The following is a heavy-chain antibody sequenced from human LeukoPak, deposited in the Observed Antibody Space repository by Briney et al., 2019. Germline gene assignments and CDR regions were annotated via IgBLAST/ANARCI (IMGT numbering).Heavy chain of an antibody. Sequence: ASVKVSCKASGYTFTSYDINWVRQATGQGLEWMGWMNPNSGNTGYAQKFQGRVTMTRNTSISTAYMELSSLRSEDTAVYYCASRKALTGYYINYYYGMDVWGQGTTVTVSS. D-gene: IGHD3-9*01. CDR2: MNPNSGNT. V-gene: IGHV1-8*01. CDR1: GYTFTSYD. J-gene: IGHJ6*02. CDR3: ASRKALTGYYINYYYGMDV.